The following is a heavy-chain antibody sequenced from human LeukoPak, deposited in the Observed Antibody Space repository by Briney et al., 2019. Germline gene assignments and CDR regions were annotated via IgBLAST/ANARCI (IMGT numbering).Heavy chain of an antibody. CDR2: IYYSGST. V-gene: IGHV4-59*08. CDR1: GGSISSYY. Sequence: SETLSLTCTVSGGSISSYYRSWIRQPPGKGLEWIGYIYYSGSTNYNPSLKSRVTISVDTSKNQFSLKLSSVTAADTAVYYCAKGVGYYYGSGSYYGAAFDYWGQGTLVTVSS. J-gene: IGHJ4*02. D-gene: IGHD3-10*01. CDR3: AKGVGYYYGSGSYYGAAFDY.